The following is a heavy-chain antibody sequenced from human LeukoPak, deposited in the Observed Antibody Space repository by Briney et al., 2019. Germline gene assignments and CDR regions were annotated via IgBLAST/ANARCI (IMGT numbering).Heavy chain of an antibody. J-gene: IGHJ4*02. D-gene: IGHD5-12*01. V-gene: IGHV4-39*01. CDR1: GGSISNYY. Sequence: PSETLSLTCTVSGGSISNYYWGWIRQPPGKGLEWIGSIYYSGSTYYNPSLKSRVTISVDTPKNQFSLKLSSVTAADTAVYYCASGYNGLDFWGQGTLVTVSS. CDR3: ASGYNGLDF. CDR2: IYYSGST.